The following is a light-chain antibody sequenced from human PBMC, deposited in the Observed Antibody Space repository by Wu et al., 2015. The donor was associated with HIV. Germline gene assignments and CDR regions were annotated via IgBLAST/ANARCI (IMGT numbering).Light chain of an antibody. V-gene: IGKV1-9*01. CDR3: QQLNNYPLT. CDR2: AAS. Sequence: IQLTQSPSSLSASVGDRVTITCRASQGIGSFLAWYQQKPGEAPNLLIYAASTLQSGVPSRFRGSGSGTDFTLTITSLRPEDFATYYCQQLNNYPLTFGGGTKVEIK. CDR1: QGIGSF. J-gene: IGKJ4*01.